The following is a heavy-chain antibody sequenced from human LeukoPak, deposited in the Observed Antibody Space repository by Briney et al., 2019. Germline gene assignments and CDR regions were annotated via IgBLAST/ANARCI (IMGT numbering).Heavy chain of an antibody. CDR2: IYPGGGVI. Sequence: GESLRLSCAASGLTLSDCYMSWIRQAPGKGLECVAYIYPGGGVIYYADSVKGRFTIFRDNTKNSLYLQMSSLRAEDTAIYYCARDYHNKGQDYWGPGTLVTVSS. J-gene: IGHJ4*02. D-gene: IGHD2-15*01. CDR3: ARDYHNKGQDY. V-gene: IGHV3-11*01. CDR1: GLTLSDCY.